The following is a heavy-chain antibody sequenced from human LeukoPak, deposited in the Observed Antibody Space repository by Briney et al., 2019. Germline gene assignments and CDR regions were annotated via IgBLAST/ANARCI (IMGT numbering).Heavy chain of an antibody. CDR1: GFTFSSYS. D-gene: IGHD3-22*01. V-gene: IGHV3-21*01. J-gene: IGHJ3*02. Sequence: GGSLRLSCAASGFTFSSYSMNWVRKAPGKGLEWVSSISSSSSYIYYADSVKGRFTISRDNAKNSLYLQMNSLRAEDTAVYYCASASITMIVDDAFDIWGQGTMVTVSS. CDR3: ASASITMIVDDAFDI. CDR2: ISSSSSYI.